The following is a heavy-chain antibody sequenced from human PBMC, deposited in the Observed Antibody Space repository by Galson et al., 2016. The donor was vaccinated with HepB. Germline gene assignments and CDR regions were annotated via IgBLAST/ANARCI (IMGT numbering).Heavy chain of an antibody. CDR1: DVSLSIRSYY. CDR2: MFYSGSA. V-gene: IGHV4-39*01. CDR3: ARAGHEMATLLEPPSDS. J-gene: IGHJ4*02. D-gene: IGHD5-24*01. Sequence: ETLSLTCSVSDVSLSIRSYYWGWIRQPPGKGLEWIGSMFYSGSAHYNPSLKSRVTMSVDTSKNRFSLKLNSMTAADTAVYFCARAGHEMATLLEPPSDSWGQGALVTVSS.